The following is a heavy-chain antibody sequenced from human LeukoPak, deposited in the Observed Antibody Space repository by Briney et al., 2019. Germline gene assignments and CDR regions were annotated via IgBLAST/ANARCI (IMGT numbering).Heavy chain of an antibody. V-gene: IGHV1-2*02. J-gene: IGHJ4*02. CDR1: GYTFTDDY. CDR2: INPNSGGT. CDR3: AREESSGPAFDN. Sequence: GASVKVSCRASGYTFTDDYMHWVRQAPGQGLGWMGWINPNSGGTHSAQKFQGRVTMTRDTSISTAYMELSRLRSDDTAVYYCAREESSGPAFDNWGQGTLVTVSS. D-gene: IGHD3-22*01.